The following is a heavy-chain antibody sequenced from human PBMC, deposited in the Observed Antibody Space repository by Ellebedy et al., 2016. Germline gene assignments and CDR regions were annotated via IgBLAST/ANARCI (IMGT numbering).Heavy chain of an antibody. CDR1: GGSISSYY. J-gene: IGHJ4*02. CDR3: AIRTTVTTHWTSIDY. V-gene: IGHV4-34*01. D-gene: IGHD4-17*01. CDR2: INHSGST. Sequence: SETLSLTXTVSGGSISSYYWSWIRQPPGKGLEWIGEINHSGSTNYNPSLKSRVTISVDTSKNQFSLKLSSVTAADTAVYYCAIRTTVTTHWTSIDYWGQGTLVTVSS.